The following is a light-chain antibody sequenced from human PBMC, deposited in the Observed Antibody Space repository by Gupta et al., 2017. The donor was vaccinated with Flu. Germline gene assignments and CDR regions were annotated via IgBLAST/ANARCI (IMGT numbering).Light chain of an antibody. CDR3: QQYYSYPRT. Sequence: MWLTHSPSSFSASTGDRVTITCRASHGISSYLAWYQQKPGKAPKLLIYAASTLQSGVPSSFSGSGSGADFTLTIGCLQSEDFATYYCQQYYSYPRTFGQGTKVEVK. CDR1: HGISSY. CDR2: AAS. V-gene: IGKV1-8*01. J-gene: IGKJ1*01.